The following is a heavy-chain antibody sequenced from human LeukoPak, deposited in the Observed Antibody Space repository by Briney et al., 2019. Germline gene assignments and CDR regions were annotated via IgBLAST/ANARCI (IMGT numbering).Heavy chain of an antibody. CDR3: ARAPFRGVINWFDP. D-gene: IGHD3-10*01. Sequence: SETLSLTCTVSGGSISSYYWSWIRQPPGKGLEWIGYIYYSGSTNYNPSLKSRVTISVDTSKNQFSLKLSSVTAADTAVYYCARAPFRGVINWFDPWAREPWSPSPQ. CDR1: GGSISSYY. CDR2: IYYSGST. V-gene: IGHV4-59*01. J-gene: IGHJ5*02.